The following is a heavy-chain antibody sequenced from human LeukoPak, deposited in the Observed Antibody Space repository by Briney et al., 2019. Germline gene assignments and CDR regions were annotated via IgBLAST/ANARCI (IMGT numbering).Heavy chain of an antibody. CDR2: INHSGST. J-gene: IGHJ4*02. V-gene: IGHV4-34*01. D-gene: IGHD6-6*01. CDR1: GGSFSGYY. Sequence: KPSETLSLTCAVYGGSFSGYYWSWIRQPPGKGLEWIGEINHSGSTNYNPSLKSRVTISVDTSKNQFSLKLSSVTPADTAVYYCARPRYSSSSPYDYWGRGTLVTVSS. CDR3: ARPRYSSSSPYDY.